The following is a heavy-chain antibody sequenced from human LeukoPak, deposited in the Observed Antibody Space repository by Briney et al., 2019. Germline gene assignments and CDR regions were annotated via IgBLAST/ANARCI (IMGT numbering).Heavy chain of an antibody. CDR2: ISSSSSYI. CDR1: GFTFSSYS. D-gene: IGHD1-26*01. J-gene: IGHJ4*02. V-gene: IGHV3-21*04. CDR3: AKSSRRTVGATPY. Sequence: GGSLRLSCAASGFTFSSYSMNWVRQAPGTGLEWVSSISSSSSYIYYADSVKGRFTISRDNSKNTLYLQMNSLRAEDTAVYYCAKSSRRTVGATPYWGQGTLVTVSS.